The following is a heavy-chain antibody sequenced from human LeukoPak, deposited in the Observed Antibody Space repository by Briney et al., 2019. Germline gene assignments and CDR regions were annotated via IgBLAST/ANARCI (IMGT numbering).Heavy chain of an antibody. Sequence: PGGSLSLSCAASGFTFSSYGMNWVRQTPGQGPEWVSAITASGASTYLADSVKGRFTISRDNSRNTLFLQMHSLRPEDTALYYRARDRRPMGGHYFDFWGQGALVTVSS. CDR1: GFTFSSYG. D-gene: IGHD3-16*01. CDR2: ITASGAST. CDR3: ARDRRPMGGHYFDF. J-gene: IGHJ4*02. V-gene: IGHV3-23*01.